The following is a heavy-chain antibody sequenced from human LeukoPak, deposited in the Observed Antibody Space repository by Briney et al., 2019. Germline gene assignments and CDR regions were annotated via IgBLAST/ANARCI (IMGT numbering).Heavy chain of an antibody. CDR1: GFTFSRYW. J-gene: IGHJ4*02. D-gene: IGHD1-14*01. V-gene: IGHV3-23*01. CDR2: ISGSDGST. CDR3: VKRTGLHFDF. Sequence: PGGSLRLSCAASGFTFSRYWMHWVRQAPGKGLEWVSGISGSDGSTNYADSVKGRFTISRDNSKNTLFLQMNSLRADDTAVYYCVKRTGLHFDFWGQGTLVTVSS.